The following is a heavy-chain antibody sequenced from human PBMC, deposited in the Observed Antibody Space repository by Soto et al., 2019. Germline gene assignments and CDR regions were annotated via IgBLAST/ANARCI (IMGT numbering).Heavy chain of an antibody. CDR1: GGSLSDYY. CDR3: ARGRDEYKLGNV. Sequence: SETLSLTCAVSGGSLSDYYWPWIRQSPGKGLEWIGEIHPSGSTYYNPSLRSRVTISVDTSKNQFSLKLTSLTAADTAIYYCARGRDEYKLGNVWGHGTTVTVSS. J-gene: IGHJ6*02. CDR2: IHPSGST. D-gene: IGHD1-1*01. V-gene: IGHV4-34*01.